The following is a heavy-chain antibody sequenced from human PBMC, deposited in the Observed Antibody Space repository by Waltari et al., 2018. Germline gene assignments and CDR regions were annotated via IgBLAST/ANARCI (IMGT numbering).Heavy chain of an antibody. CDR1: GGSISSYY. D-gene: IGHD6-19*01. CDR3: ARAKQWLVDRYYFDY. J-gene: IGHJ4*02. V-gene: IGHV4-59*01. CDR2: IYYSGST. Sequence: QVQLQESGPGLVKPSETLSLTCTFSGGSISSYYWSWIRQPPGKGLEWIGYIYYSGSTNYNPSLKSRVTISVDTSKNQFSLKLSSVTAADTAVYYWARAKQWLVDRYYFDYWGQGTLVTVSS.